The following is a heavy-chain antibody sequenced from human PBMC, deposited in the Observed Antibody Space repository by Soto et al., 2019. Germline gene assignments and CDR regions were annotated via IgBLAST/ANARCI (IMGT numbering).Heavy chain of an antibody. CDR2: SYSSGST. Sequence: SETLSLTCTVSGGAISFYNWNWIRQSPGKGLEWIGYSYSSGSTNYNPSLKSRVTISVDTPKNQFSLQLTYVTAADTAMYFCARAERFPRSWFDTWGQGTQVTVSS. CDR1: GGAISFYN. V-gene: IGHV4-59*01. J-gene: IGHJ5*02. CDR3: ARAERFPRSWFDT. D-gene: IGHD3-10*01.